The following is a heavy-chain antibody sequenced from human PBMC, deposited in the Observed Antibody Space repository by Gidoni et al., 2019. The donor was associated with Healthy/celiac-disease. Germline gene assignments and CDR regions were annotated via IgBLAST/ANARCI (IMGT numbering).Heavy chain of an antibody. CDR1: RFTFSSYA. V-gene: IGHV3-30-3*01. D-gene: IGHD4-17*01. Sequence: QVQLVESGGGVVQPGRSLTLSCAASRFTFSSYAMHWVRQAPGKGLEWVAVISYDGSNKYYADSVKGRFTISRDNSKNTLYLQMNSLRAEDTAVYYATVTSPASQYFQHWGQGTLVTVSS. J-gene: IGHJ1*01. CDR2: ISYDGSNK. CDR3: TVTSPASQYFQH.